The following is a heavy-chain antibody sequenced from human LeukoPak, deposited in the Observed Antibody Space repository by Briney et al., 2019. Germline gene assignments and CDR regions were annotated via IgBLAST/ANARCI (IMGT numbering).Heavy chain of an antibody. V-gene: IGHV4-59*05. J-gene: IGHJ4*02. CDR1: GGSISSYY. Sequence: SETLSLTCTVSGGSISSYYWSWIRQPPGKGLEWIGSIYYSGSTYYNPSLKSRVTISVDTSKNQFSLKLSSVTAADTAVYYCARHEIAAAGIDYWGQGTLVTVSS. CDR2: IYYSGST. CDR3: ARHEIAAAGIDY. D-gene: IGHD6-13*01.